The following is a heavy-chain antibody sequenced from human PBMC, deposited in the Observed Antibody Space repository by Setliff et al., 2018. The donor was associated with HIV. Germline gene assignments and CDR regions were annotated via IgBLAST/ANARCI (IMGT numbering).Heavy chain of an antibody. J-gene: IGHJ4*02. CDR3: ARDCSGGRCYGESR. CDR2: IIPIFGTA. Sequence: SVKVSCKASGGSFYNSTISWVRQAPGQGLEWMGGIIPIFGTANYARKFQGRVTITADESTNTAYMELSSLRSEDTAMYYCARDCSGGRCYGESRWGQGTLVTVSS. CDR1: GGSFYNST. D-gene: IGHD2-15*01. V-gene: IGHV1-69*13.